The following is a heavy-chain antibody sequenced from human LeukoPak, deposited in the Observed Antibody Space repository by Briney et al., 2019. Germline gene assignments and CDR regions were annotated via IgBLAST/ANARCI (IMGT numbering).Heavy chain of an antibody. J-gene: IGHJ4*02. CDR2: IRYDGSNK. CDR1: GFTFSSYA. CDR3: AKDHSNALLRFGEVIRKTRDGYFDY. Sequence: GGSLRLSCAASGFTFSSYAMHWVRQAPGKGLEWVAFIRYDGSNKYYADSVKGRFTISRDNYKNTLYLQMNSLRAEDTAVYYCAKDHSNALLRFGEVIRKTRDGYFDYWGQGTLVTVSS. V-gene: IGHV3-30*02. D-gene: IGHD3-10*01.